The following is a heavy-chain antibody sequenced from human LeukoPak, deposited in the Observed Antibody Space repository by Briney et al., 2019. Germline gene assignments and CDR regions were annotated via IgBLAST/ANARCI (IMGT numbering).Heavy chain of an antibody. J-gene: IGHJ6*02. CDR2: MYTSGST. Sequence: SETLSLTCTGSGGSISSYYWSWIRQPAGKGLEWLGRMYTSGSTNYNPSRKSRVTKSVDTSKNQFSLKLSSVTAADTAVYYCARDQNYYYGMDVWGQGTTVTVSS. V-gene: IGHV4-4*07. CDR3: ARDQNYYYGMDV. CDR1: GGSISSYY.